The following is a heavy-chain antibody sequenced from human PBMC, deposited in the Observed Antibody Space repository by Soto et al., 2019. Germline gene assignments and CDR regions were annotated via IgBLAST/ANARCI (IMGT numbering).Heavy chain of an antibody. J-gene: IGHJ6*02. CDR3: ARGDCSGGSCYSDYYYGMDV. V-gene: IGHV1-18*01. CDR1: GYTFTSYG. D-gene: IGHD2-15*01. Sequence: ASVKVSCKASGYTFTSYGISWVRQAPGQGLEWMGWISAYNGNTNYAQKLQGRVTMTTDTSTSTAYMELRSLRSDDTAVYYCARGDCSGGSCYSDYYYGMDVWGQGTTVTV. CDR2: ISAYNGNT.